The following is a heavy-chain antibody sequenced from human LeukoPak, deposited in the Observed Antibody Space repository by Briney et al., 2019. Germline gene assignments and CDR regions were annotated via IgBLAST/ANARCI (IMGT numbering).Heavy chain of an antibody. CDR3: ASTIVGATTLDY. V-gene: IGHV3-23*01. D-gene: IGHD1-26*01. J-gene: IGHJ4*02. CDR1: GFTFSSSA. Sequence: PGGSLRLSCAASGFTFSSSAMSWVRQAPGKGLEWVSSISGSGGSTYYADSVKGRFTISRDNSENTLYLQMNSLRAEDTAVYYCASTIVGATTLDYWGQGTLVTVSS. CDR2: ISGSGGST.